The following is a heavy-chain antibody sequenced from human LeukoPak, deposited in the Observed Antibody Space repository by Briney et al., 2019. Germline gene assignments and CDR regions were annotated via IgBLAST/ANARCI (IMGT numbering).Heavy chain of an antibody. D-gene: IGHD1-26*01. CDR2: IYTSGST. V-gene: IGHV4-4*09. Sequence: SETLSLTCTVSGGSISSYYWSWIRQPPGKGLEWIGYIYTSGSTNYNPSLKSRVTISVDTSKNQFSLKLSSVTAADTAVYYCARHGNQLLGFDYWGQGTLVTVSS. J-gene: IGHJ4*02. CDR1: GGSISSYY. CDR3: ARHGNQLLGFDY.